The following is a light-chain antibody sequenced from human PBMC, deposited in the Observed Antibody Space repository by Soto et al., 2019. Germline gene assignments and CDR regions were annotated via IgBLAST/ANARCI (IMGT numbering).Light chain of an antibody. CDR2: SAS. Sequence: AIQMTQSPSSLSASVGDRVTITCRASQGIRDGLGWYQQKPGKAPKLLIYSASTLQSGVPSRFSGSGSGTYFTLTISSLQPEDSATYYCLREHSYHLTFGGGTKVEIK. J-gene: IGKJ4*02. CDR3: LREHSYHLT. CDR1: QGIRDG. V-gene: IGKV1-6*01.